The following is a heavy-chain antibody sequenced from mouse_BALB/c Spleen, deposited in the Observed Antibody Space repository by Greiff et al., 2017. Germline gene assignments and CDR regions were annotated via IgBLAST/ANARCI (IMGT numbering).Heavy chain of an antibody. CDR1: GYTFTSYW. CDR3: ALIYYGNYPFAY. V-gene: IGHV1-7*01. J-gene: IGHJ3*01. CDR2: INPSTGYT. Sequence: VQLQQSGAELAKPGASVKMSCKASGYTFTSYWMHWVKQRPGQGLEWIGYINPSTGYTEYNQKFKDKATLTADKSSSTAYMQLSSLTSEDSAVYYCALIYYGNYPFAYWGQGTLVTVSA. D-gene: IGHD2-1*01.